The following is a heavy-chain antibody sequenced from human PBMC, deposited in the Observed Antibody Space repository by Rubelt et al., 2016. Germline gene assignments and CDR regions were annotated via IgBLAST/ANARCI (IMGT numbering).Heavy chain of an antibody. V-gene: IGHV3-53*04. CDR2: IYSGGST. CDR3: AREDGAMVRGVLMGGMDV. CDR1: GFTVSSNY. J-gene: IGHJ6*02. D-gene: IGHD3-10*01. Sequence: EVQLVESGGGLIQPGGSLRLSCAASGFTVSSNYMSWVRQAPGKGLEWVSVIYSGGSTYYADSVKGRFTISRHNSENTLYLQMNSLRAEDTAVYYCAREDGAMVRGVLMGGMDVWGQGTTVTVSS.